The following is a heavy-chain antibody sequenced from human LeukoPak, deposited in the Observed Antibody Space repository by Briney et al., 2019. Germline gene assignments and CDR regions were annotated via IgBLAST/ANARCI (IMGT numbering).Heavy chain of an antibody. CDR3: ARDKQQLVPRNRFDP. D-gene: IGHD6-13*01. CDR1: GFTFSSYS. Sequence: GGSLRLSCAASGFTFSSYSMNWVRQAPGKGLEWVAFIRYDGSNKYYADSVKGRFTISRDNSKNTLYLQMNSLRAEDTAVYYCARDKQQLVPRNRFDPWGQGTLVTVSS. J-gene: IGHJ5*02. V-gene: IGHV3-30*02. CDR2: IRYDGSNK.